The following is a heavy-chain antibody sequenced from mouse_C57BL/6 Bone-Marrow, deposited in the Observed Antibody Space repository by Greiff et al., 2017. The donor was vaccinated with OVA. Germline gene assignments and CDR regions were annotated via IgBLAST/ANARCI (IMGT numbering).Heavy chain of an antibody. J-gene: IGHJ4*01. D-gene: IGHD3-3*01. Sequence: EVKLMESGGGLVQPKGSLKLSCAASGFSFNTYAMNWVRQAPGKGLEWVARIRSKSNNYATYYADSVKDRFTISRDDSESMLYLQMNNLKTEDTAMYYCVRHRGDAMDYWGQGTSVTVSS. V-gene: IGHV10-1*01. CDR3: VRHRGDAMDY. CDR2: IRSKSNNYAT. CDR1: GFSFNTYA.